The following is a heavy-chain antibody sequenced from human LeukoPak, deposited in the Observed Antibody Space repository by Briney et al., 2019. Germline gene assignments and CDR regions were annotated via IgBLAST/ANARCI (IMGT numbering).Heavy chain of an antibody. CDR3: ARGGGSGSNGMDV. J-gene: IGHJ6*02. D-gene: IGHD3-10*01. Sequence: ASVKVSCKASGYSFTGYYIHWVRQAPGQGLEWMGWISGYNGNTNYGQKFQGRVTVTTDKSTSTAYMELRSLRSDDTAVYYCARGGGSGSNGMDVWGQGTTVTVSS. CDR1: GYSFTGYY. V-gene: IGHV1-18*04. CDR2: ISGYNGNT.